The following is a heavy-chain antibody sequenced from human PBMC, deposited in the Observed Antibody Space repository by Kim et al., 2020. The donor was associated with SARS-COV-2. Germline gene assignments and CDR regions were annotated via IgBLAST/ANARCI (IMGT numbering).Heavy chain of an antibody. CDR1: GGSFSGYY. V-gene: IGHV4-34*01. J-gene: IGHJ6*02. D-gene: IGHD7-27*01. CDR3: ARGLRGPTGEYDYYYYGMDV. CDR2: INHSGST. Sequence: SETLSLTCAVYGGSFSGYYWSWIRQPPGKGLEWIGEINHSGSTNYNPSLKSRVTISVDTSKNQFSLKLSSVTAADTAVYYCARGLRGPTGEYDYYYYGMDVWGQGTTVTVSS.